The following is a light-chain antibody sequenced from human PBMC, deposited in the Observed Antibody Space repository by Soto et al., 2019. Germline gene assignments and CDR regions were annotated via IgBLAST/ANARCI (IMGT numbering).Light chain of an antibody. V-gene: IGKV1-17*03. CDR1: QDISNY. J-gene: IGKJ1*01. CDR2: AAS. CDR3: LQHNTCPRK. Sequence: LRISFSPYSSLAYVGYIVTITCRASQDISNYLAWFQQKPGKVPRRLIYAASSLQSGVPSRFSGSGSGTEFTLTISSLQPEDFATYYCLQHNTCPRKFGQGTKVEIK.